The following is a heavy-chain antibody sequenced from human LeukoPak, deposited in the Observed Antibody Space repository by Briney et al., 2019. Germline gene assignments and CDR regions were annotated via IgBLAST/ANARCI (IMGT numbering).Heavy chain of an antibody. CDR2: IKSKTDGGTT. CDR3: TTDIVLMVYAIRCGY. J-gene: IGHJ4*02. Sequence: GGSLRLSCAASGFTFSNAWMSWVRQAPGKGLEWVGRIKSKTDGGTTDYAAPVKGRFTISRDDSKNTLYLQMNSLKTGDTAVYYCTTDIVLMVYAIRCGYWGQGTLVTVSS. CDR1: GFTFSNAW. V-gene: IGHV3-15*01. D-gene: IGHD2-8*01.